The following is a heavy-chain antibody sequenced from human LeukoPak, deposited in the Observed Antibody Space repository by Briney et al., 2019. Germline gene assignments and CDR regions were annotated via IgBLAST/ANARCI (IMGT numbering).Heavy chain of an antibody. CDR1: GGSFSGYY. Sequence: NPSETLSLTCAAYGGSFSGYYWSWIRQPPGKGLEWIGEINHSGSTNYNPSPKSRVTISVDTSKNQFSLKLSSVTAADTAVYYCAKRVIVVVPAAIYEKARVANWFDPWGQGTLVTVSS. J-gene: IGHJ5*02. CDR3: AKRVIVVVPAAIYEKARVANWFDP. V-gene: IGHV4-34*01. D-gene: IGHD2-2*02. CDR2: INHSGST.